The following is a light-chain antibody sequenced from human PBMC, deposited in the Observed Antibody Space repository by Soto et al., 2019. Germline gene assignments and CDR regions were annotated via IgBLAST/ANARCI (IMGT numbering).Light chain of an antibody. CDR3: QQYDSYSLT. J-gene: IGKJ4*01. V-gene: IGKV1-5*03. CDR2: KAS. CDR1: QSISTW. Sequence: DIQMTQSPSTLSASVGDRVTITCRASQSISTWLAWYQQKPGKPPSLLIYKASSLESGVPSRFSGSGSGTEFTLTISSLQPDDFATYYCQQYDSYSLTFGGGTKVEIK.